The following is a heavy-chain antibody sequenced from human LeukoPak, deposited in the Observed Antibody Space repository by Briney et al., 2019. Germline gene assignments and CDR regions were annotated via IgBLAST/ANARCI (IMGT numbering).Heavy chain of an antibody. V-gene: IGHV4-59*01. D-gene: IGHD1-1*01. J-gene: IGHJ5*02. CDR3: ATTTDWFDP. CDR1: GGSISSYY. CDR2: IYYSGST. Sequence: PSETLSLTCTVSGGSISSYYWSWIRQPPGKGLEWIGYIYYSGSTNYNPSLKSRVTISVDTSKNQFSLKLSSVTAADAAVYYCATTTDWFDPWGQGTLVAVSS.